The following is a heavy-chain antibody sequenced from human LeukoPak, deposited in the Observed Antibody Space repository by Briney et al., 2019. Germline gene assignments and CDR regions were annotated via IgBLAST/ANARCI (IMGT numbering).Heavy chain of an antibody. J-gene: IGHJ4*02. CDR3: AREVLGTASAFDY. CDR1: GFAFNAYT. V-gene: IGHV3-30*04. D-gene: IGHD1-1*01. Sequence: SGGSLRLSCAASGFAFNAYTIHWVRQAPGKGLEWVAVISFDGVNDHYADSVKGRFTISRDNSKNSLSLQMNSLRADDTAVYYCAREVLGTASAFDYWGQGTLVTVSS. CDR2: ISFDGVND.